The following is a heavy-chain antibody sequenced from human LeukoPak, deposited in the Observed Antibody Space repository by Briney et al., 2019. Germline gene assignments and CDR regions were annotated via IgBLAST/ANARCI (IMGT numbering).Heavy chain of an antibody. Sequence: SETLSLTCTVSGASISSSNYYWGWIRQPPGKGLEWIGSIYYSGSTYYNPSLRSRVIMSVDTSKNQFSLKLRSVTAADTAVYYCAIHYGSGAFDIWGQGTMATVSS. J-gene: IGHJ3*02. CDR3: AIHYGSGAFDI. D-gene: IGHD3-10*01. V-gene: IGHV4-39*01. CDR1: GASISSSNYY. CDR2: IYYSGST.